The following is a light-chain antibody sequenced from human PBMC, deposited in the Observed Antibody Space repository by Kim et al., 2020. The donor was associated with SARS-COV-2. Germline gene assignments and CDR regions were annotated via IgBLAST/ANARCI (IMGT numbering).Light chain of an antibody. J-gene: IGKJ4*01. CDR1: INNH. Sequence: INNHLAWFQQKSGKAPKSMIYAASTLQGGVPSRFSGSGFGTDFTLTISSLQPEDFATYYCQQYSTFPLTFGGGTKVDIK. CDR2: AAS. CDR3: QQYSTFPLT. V-gene: IGKV1-16*01.